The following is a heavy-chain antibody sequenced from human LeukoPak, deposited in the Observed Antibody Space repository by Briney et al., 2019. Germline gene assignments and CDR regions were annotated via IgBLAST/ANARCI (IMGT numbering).Heavy chain of an antibody. J-gene: IGHJ3*02. CDR3: ATRNFGDYGAFDI. V-gene: IGHV1-24*01. Sequence: ASVNVSCKVSGYTLTELSMHWVRQAPGKGLEWLGGLHPEDGEAIYAQTLQGRVTMTEDTSTDTAYMELSSLRSEDTAVYYCATRNFGDYGAFDIWGQGTVVTVSS. CDR2: LHPEDGEA. CDR1: GYTLTELS. D-gene: IGHD4-17*01.